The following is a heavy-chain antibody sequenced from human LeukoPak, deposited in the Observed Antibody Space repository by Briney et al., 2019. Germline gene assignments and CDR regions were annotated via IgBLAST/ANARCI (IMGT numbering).Heavy chain of an antibody. J-gene: IGHJ3*02. V-gene: IGHV3-23*01. CDR3: AKSYYYGSGGYSLTAFDI. CDR1: GFTFSSYG. Sequence: SGGSLRLSCAASGFTFSSYGMHWVRQAPGKGLEWVSGISDSAGTTYYADSVKGRFSISRDNSKNTLNLQMNSLRAEDTAVYYCAKSYYYGSGGYSLTAFDIWAKGQWSPSLQ. CDR2: ISDSAGTT. D-gene: IGHD3-10*01.